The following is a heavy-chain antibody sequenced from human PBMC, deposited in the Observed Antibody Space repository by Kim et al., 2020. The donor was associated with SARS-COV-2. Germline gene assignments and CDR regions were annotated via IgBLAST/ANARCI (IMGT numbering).Heavy chain of an antibody. CDR1: GDTFSELS. J-gene: IGHJ6*03. Sequence: ASVKVSCKVSGDTFSELSVQWVRQAPGKGLEWLGGFDPEGGETIYAERFQGRVTMTEDTSTDTAYLELFSLTSEDTAVYYCATRWAPPRFYYYMDVWGKGTPVTVS. CDR3: ATRWAPPRFYYYMDV. D-gene: IGHD1-26*01. CDR2: FDPEGGET. V-gene: IGHV1-24*01.